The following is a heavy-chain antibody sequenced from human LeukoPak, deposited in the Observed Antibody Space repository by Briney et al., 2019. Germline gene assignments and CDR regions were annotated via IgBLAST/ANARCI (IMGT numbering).Heavy chain of an antibody. Sequence: GGSLRLSCEASGFTFRTYWMHWVRQVPGKGLVWVSRINSDGNIITYADSVKGRFTISRDNARNMVYLQMNSLRAEDTAVYYCVAGMGSFWGQGTLVPV. CDR1: GFTFRTYW. CDR3: VAGMGSF. J-gene: IGHJ4*02. CDR2: INSDGNII. D-gene: IGHD6-13*01. V-gene: IGHV3-74*01.